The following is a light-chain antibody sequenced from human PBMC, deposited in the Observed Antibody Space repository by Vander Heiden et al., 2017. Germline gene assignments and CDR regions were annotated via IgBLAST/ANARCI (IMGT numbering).Light chain of an antibody. J-gene: IGKJ2*01. CDR3: RQALQTPFT. Sequence: DIVITQSPLSLPVTPGEPASISCRSSQSILHSNGYSVLDWYLQKPGQSPQLLIYLGSDRASGVPDRFSGSGSGTDFTLKISRVEAEDVGVYYCRQALQTPFTFGQGTKLEIK. CDR2: LGS. CDR1: QSILHSNGYSV. V-gene: IGKV2-28*01.